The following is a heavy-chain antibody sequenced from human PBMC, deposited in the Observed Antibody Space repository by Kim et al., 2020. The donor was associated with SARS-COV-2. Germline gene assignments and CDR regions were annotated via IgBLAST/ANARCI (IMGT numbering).Heavy chain of an antibody. Sequence: GGSLRLSCAASGFTFSSYGMHWVRQAPGKGLEWVAVIWYDGSNKYYADSVKGRFTISRDNSKNTLYLQMNSLRAEDTAVYYCARDRPIYYDSSGSTPGDYWGQGTLVTVSS. CDR2: IWYDGSNK. CDR3: ARDRPIYYDSSGSTPGDY. V-gene: IGHV3-33*01. D-gene: IGHD3-22*01. CDR1: GFTFSSYG. J-gene: IGHJ4*02.